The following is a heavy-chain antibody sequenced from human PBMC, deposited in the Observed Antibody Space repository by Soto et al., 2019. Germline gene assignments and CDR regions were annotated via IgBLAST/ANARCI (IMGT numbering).Heavy chain of an antibody. V-gene: IGHV1-18*01. CDR3: ASVRYGDY. CDR1: GYTFTSYG. D-gene: IGHD1-1*01. J-gene: IGHJ4*02. Sequence: QVHLVQSGAEVKKPGASVKVSCKGSGYTFTSYGITWVRQAPGQELEWMGWISAHNGNTDYDQKHQGRVTAPRATSTSTASMELSSLRSDDTAVYYCASVRYGDYWGQGALVNVSS. CDR2: ISAHNGNT.